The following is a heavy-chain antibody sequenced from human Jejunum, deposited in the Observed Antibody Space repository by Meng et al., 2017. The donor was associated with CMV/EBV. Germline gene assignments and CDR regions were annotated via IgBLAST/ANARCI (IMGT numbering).Heavy chain of an antibody. CDR3: ARDRNYVHHFDY. D-gene: IGHD1-7*01. CDR1: GYIFNNYG. Sequence: QVQLVQSGAEVKKPGXSVKVSCKASGYIFNNYGVSWVRQAPGQGPEWMGWISAYNGNTNYAQNFQGRFTMTTDTSTSTAYMELRSLRSDDTAVYYCARDRNYVHHFDYWGQGTLVTVSS. CDR2: ISAYNGNT. V-gene: IGHV1-18*01. J-gene: IGHJ4*02.